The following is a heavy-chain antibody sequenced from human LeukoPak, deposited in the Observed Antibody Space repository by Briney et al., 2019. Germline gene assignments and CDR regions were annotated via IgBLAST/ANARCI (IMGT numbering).Heavy chain of an antibody. J-gene: IGHJ4*02. CDR1: GGSVTSSSFY. CDR3: AVYDSWSGYYFS. V-gene: IGHV4-39*07. D-gene: IGHD3-3*01. CDR2: VHYSGSS. Sequence: PSETLSLTCTVSGGSVTSSSFYWGWIRQPPGKGLDWMGGVHYSGSSYYNPSLKSRVTISVDSSKNDFSLRLTSVTAADTAVYYCAVYDSWSGYYFSWGQGTLVTVSS.